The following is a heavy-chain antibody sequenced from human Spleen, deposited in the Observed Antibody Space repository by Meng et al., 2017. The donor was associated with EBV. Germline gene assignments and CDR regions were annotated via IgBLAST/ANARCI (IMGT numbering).Heavy chain of an antibody. CDR2: IYHSGSV. V-gene: IGHV4-4*02. Sequence: QVHPQESGPGLVKPSGTLSVTCRVSGASISRSNWWNWVRQSPGKGLEWIGEIYHSGSVNYNPSLMSRLTLSVDKSNNQFSLRLYSVTAADTAVYYCARGASAGLIDYWGQGTLVTVSS. D-gene: IGHD6-13*01. J-gene: IGHJ4*02. CDR1: GASISRSNW. CDR3: ARGASAGLIDY.